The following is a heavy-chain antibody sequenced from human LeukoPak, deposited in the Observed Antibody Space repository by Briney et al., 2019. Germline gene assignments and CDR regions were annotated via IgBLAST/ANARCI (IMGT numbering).Heavy chain of an antibody. CDR3: ARVQFGGWELQQNWFDP. J-gene: IGHJ5*02. D-gene: IGHD1-26*01. CDR2: IYYSGST. Sequence: PSETLSLTCTVSGGSISSSSYYWGWIRQPPGKGLEWIGSIYYSGSTYYNPSLKSRVTISVDTSKNQFSLKLSSVTAADTAVYYCARVQFGGWELQQNWFDPWGQGTLVTVSS. V-gene: IGHV4-39*07. CDR1: GGSISSSSYY.